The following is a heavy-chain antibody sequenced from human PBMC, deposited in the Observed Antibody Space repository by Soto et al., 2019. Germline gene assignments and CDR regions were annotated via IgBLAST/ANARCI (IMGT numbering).Heavy chain of an antibody. CDR3: AKGTLSSSWYESLPVLPYYGMAV. D-gene: IGHD6-13*01. V-gene: IGHV3-23*01. Sequence: PGGSLRLSCAASGFTFSDYAMSWVRQAPGKGLEWVSVISGSGGSTYYADSVKGRFTISRDNSKNTLYLQMNSLRAEDTAVYYCAKGTLSSSWYESLPVLPYYGMAVWGQGTTVTVSS. CDR2: ISGSGGST. CDR1: GFTFSDYA. J-gene: IGHJ6*02.